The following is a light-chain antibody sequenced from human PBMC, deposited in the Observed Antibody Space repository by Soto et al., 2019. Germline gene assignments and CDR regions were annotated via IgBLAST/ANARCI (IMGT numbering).Light chain of an antibody. Sequence: QSVLTQPASVSGSPGQSIAISCTGGSIDVGGYNYVSWYQQHPGKAPKLMIYDVASRPSGVSDRFSGSKSGNTASLTISGLQAEDEADYYCSSYTSSSTLYVFGTGTKVTVL. CDR2: DVA. V-gene: IGLV2-14*03. CDR3: SSYTSSSTLYV. J-gene: IGLJ1*01. CDR1: SIDVGGYNY.